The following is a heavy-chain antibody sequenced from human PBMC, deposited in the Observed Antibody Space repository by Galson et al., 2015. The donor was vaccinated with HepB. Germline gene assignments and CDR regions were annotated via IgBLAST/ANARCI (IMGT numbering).Heavy chain of an antibody. CDR2: INPGNGNT. D-gene: IGHD3-10*01. J-gene: IGHJ4*02. V-gene: IGHV1-3*01. Sequence: SVKVSCKASGHSFTDYAIHWLRQAPGQRLEWMGWINPGNGNTTHSQKFQGRVSITRDTSASRAYMELSSLRSEDTAVYYCARVGESLWFGELLYFDSWGPGTLVTVSS. CDR3: ARVGESLWFGELLYFDS. CDR1: GHSFTDYA.